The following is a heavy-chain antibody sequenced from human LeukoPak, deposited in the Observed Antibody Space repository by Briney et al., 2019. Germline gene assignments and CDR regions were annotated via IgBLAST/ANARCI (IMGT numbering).Heavy chain of an antibody. J-gene: IGHJ5*02. CDR1: GFTFSSYA. CDR3: ARAAMVTGPNWFDP. V-gene: IGHV3-64*01. Sequence: PGGSLRLSCAASGFTFSSYAMHWVRQAPGKGLEYVSAISSNGGSTYYANSVEGRFTISRDNSKNTLYLQMGSLRAEDMAVYYCARAAMVTGPNWFDPWGQGTLVTVSS. CDR2: ISSNGGST. D-gene: IGHD5-18*01.